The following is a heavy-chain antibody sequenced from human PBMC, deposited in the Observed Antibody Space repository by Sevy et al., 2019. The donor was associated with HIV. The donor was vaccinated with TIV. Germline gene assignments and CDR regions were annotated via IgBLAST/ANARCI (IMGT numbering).Heavy chain of an antibody. CDR3: ATTKDYYDSSGCPFDY. V-gene: IGHV1-24*01. Sequence: ASVKVSCKVSGYTLTELSMHWVRQAPGKGLEWMGSFEPEDGEPIYAQKFQGRVTMTEDTSADTAYMELSSLRSQDTAVYFCATTKDYYDSSGCPFDYWGQGTLVTVSS. J-gene: IGHJ4*02. CDR2: FEPEDGEP. D-gene: IGHD3-22*01. CDR1: GYTLTELS.